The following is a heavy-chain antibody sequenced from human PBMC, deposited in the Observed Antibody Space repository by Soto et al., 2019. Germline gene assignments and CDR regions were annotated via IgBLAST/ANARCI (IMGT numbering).Heavy chain of an antibody. J-gene: IGHJ6*02. D-gene: IGHD3-22*01. CDR2: IKEDGSEK. V-gene: IGHV3-7*01. CDR3: ARGFDSSGYYRGKYYYHAMDV. CDR1: GFTFSRYW. Sequence: EVQLVESGGGLVQPGGSLRLSCATSGFTFSRYWMSWVRQAPGKGLEWVANIKEDGSEKYYVDSVKGRFTISRDNAKNSLYLQMNSLRVEDTAIYYCARGFDSSGYYRGKYYYHAMDVWGQGTTVTVSS.